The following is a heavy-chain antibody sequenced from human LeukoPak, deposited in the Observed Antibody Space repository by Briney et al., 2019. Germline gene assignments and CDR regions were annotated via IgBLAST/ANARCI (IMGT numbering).Heavy chain of an antibody. J-gene: IGHJ5*02. CDR1: GYTFTSYG. Sequence: GAPVTVSCKASGYTFTSYGISWVRQAPGQGLEWMGWISAYNGNTNYAQKLQGRVTMTTDTSTSTAYMELRSLRSDDTAVYYCARDHIYYDFWSGYYPRNWFDPWGQGTLVTVSS. CDR3: ARDHIYYDFWSGYYPRNWFDP. D-gene: IGHD3-3*01. CDR2: ISAYNGNT. V-gene: IGHV1-18*01.